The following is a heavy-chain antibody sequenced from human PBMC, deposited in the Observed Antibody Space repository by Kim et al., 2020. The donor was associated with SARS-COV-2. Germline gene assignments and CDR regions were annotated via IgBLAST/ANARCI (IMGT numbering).Heavy chain of an antibody. CDR3: AREGDGYYDSSGYYTPDY. D-gene: IGHD3-22*01. CDR2: ISAYNGNT. V-gene: IGHV1-18*04. J-gene: IGHJ4*02. CDR1: GYTFTSYG. Sequence: ASVKVSCKASGYTFTSYGISWVRQAPGQGLEWMGWISAYNGNTNYAQKLQGRVTMTTDTSTSTAYMELRSLRSDDTAVYYCAREGDGYYDSSGYYTPDYWGQGTLVTVSS.